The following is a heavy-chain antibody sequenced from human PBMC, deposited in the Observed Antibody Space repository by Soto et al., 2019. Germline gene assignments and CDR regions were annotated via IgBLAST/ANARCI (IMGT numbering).Heavy chain of an antibody. J-gene: IGHJ5*02. CDR3: ARRPSPTVTNYDWFDP. CDR2: INHSGST. CDR1: GGSFSGYY. D-gene: IGHD4-17*01. Sequence: SETLSLTCAVYGGSFSGYYWSWIRQPPGKGLEWIGEINHSGSTNYNPSLKSRVTISVDTSKNQFSLKLSSVTAADTAVYYCARRPSPTVTNYDWFDPWGQGTLGTVSS. V-gene: IGHV4-34*01.